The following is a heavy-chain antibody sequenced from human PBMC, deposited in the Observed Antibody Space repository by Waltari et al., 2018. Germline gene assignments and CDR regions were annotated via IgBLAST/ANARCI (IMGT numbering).Heavy chain of an antibody. CDR3: ARRIAAAGTDY. V-gene: IGHV3-53*02. Sequence: EVQLVETGGGLIQPGGSLRLSCAASGFTVGSNYMSWVRQAPGKGLEWVSVIYSGGSTYYADSVKGRFTISRDNSKNTLYLQMNSLRAEDTAVYYCARRIAAAGTDYWGQGTLVTVSS. D-gene: IGHD6-13*01. CDR1: GFTVGSNY. CDR2: IYSGGST. J-gene: IGHJ4*02.